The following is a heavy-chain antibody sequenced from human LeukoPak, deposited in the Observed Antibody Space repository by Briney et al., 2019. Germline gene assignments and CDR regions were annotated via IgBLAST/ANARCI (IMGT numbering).Heavy chain of an antibody. CDR1: GGSISSYY. V-gene: IGHV4-59*01. Sequence: PSETLSLTCTVSGGSISSYYWSWIRQPPGKGLEWIGYIYYSGSTNYNPSLKSRVTISVDTSKNQSSLKLSSVTAADTAVYYCARERDYSNYPVGWFDPWGQGTLVTVSS. J-gene: IGHJ5*02. CDR3: ARERDYSNYPVGWFDP. CDR2: IYYSGST. D-gene: IGHD4-11*01.